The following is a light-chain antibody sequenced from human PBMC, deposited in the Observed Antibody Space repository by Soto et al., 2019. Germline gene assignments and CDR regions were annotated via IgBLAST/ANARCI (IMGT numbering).Light chain of an antibody. CDR2: WAS. J-gene: IGKJ2*01. V-gene: IGKV4-1*01. CDR3: QQYYSTPHT. Sequence: DIVMTQSPDSLAVSLGERATINCKSSQSVLYSSNNKNYLAWYQHKPGQPPKLLIYWASTRESGVPDRFSGSGSGTDFTLTISTPQAEDVAVYYCQQYYSTPHTFGQGTKLEIK. CDR1: QSVLYSSNNKNY.